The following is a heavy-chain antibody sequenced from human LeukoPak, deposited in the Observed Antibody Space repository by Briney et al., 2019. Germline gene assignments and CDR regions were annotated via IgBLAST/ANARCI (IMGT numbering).Heavy chain of an antibody. CDR2: MSSSGST. CDR3: ARDSRTERPWYFHL. V-gene: IGHV4-4*07. J-gene: IGHJ2*01. Sequence: KPSETLSLTCTVSGASIRLYYGSWLRQPAGKGLEGIGRMSSSGSTNYNPSLKRRVTMSVDTSKNQFSLDLSSVTAADTAVYYCARDSRTERPWYFHLWGRGTLVTVSS. CDR1: GASIRLYY. D-gene: IGHD3/OR15-3a*01.